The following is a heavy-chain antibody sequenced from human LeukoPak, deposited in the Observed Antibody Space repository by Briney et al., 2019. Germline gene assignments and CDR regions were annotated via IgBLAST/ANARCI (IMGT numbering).Heavy chain of an antibody. Sequence: ASVKVSCKASGYTFTSYGISWVRQAPGQGLEWMGWINTNTGNPTYAQGFTGRFVFSLDTSVSTAYLQISSLKAEDTAMYYCARSLAARSLDYWGQGTLVTVSS. V-gene: IGHV7-4-1*02. D-gene: IGHD6-6*01. CDR1: GYTFTSYG. CDR3: ARSLAARSLDY. CDR2: INTNTGNP. J-gene: IGHJ4*02.